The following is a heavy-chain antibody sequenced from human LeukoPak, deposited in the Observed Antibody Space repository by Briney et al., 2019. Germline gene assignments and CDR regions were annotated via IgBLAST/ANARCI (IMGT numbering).Heavy chain of an antibody. J-gene: IGHJ4*02. CDR2: VFSSGTT. CDR3: AGDYGSGSYRFDY. V-gene: IGHV4-4*07. D-gene: IGHD3-10*01. Sequence: SETLSLTCTVSGGSMNTYYWSWIRQPAGRGLEWIGHVFSSGTTYYNPSLQSRVTLSVDTSNNQFSLKVNSLTAADTAVYYCAGDYGSGSYRFDYWGQGTLVTVSS. CDR1: GGSMNTYY.